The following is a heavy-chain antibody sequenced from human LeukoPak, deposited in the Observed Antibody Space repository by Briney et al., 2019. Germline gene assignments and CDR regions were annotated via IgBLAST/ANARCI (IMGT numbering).Heavy chain of an antibody. CDR1: GFTSNYW. Sequence: PGGSLRLSCAAIGFTSNYWMHWGRRAPGKGLVWVSRISGDGSTTFYADSVTGRFTISRDNSKNTLYLQMNSLRAEDTAVYYCTRGYSGYGNFDCWGQGTLVTVSS. CDR2: ISGDGSTT. V-gene: IGHV3-74*01. CDR3: TRGYSGYGNFDC. D-gene: IGHD5-12*01. J-gene: IGHJ4*02.